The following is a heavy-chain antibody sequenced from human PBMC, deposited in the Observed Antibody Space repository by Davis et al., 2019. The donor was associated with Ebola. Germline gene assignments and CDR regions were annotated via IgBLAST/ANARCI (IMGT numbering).Heavy chain of an antibody. CDR2: FIPIFGTT. Sequence: AASVKVSCKASGGTFSDFAITWVRQAPGQGLEWMGTFIPIFGTTDYAQNFQGRVTITADESTSTAYMDLSSLRSEDTAVYYCSWRDCSAIICRSDNWGQGSLVTVSS. D-gene: IGHD2-15*01. V-gene: IGHV1-69*13. J-gene: IGHJ4*02. CDR1: GGTFSDFA. CDR3: SWRDCSAIICRSDN.